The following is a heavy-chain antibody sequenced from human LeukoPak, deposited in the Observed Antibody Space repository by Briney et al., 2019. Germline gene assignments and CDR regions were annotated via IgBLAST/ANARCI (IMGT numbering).Heavy chain of an antibody. CDR2: ISGSGGST. Sequence: PGGSLRLSCAASGFIFSSYAMSWVRQAPGKGLEWVSAISGSGGSTYYADSVKGRFTISRDNSKNTLYLQMNSLRAEDTAVYYCAKVRYMGPDFDYWGQGTLVTVSS. CDR3: AKVRYMGPDFDY. CDR1: GFIFSSYA. J-gene: IGHJ4*02. V-gene: IGHV3-23*01. D-gene: IGHD1-14*01.